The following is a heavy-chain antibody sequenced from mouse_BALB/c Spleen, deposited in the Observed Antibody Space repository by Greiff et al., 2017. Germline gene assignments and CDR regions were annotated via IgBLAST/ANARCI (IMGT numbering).Heavy chain of an antibody. Sequence: EVKLVESGGGLVQPGGSRKLSCAASGFTFSSFGMHWVRQAPEKGLEWVAYISSGSSTIYYADTVKGRFTISRDNPKNTLFLQMTSLRSEDTAMYYCARNDYYAMDYWGQGTSVTFSS. J-gene: IGHJ4*01. CDR1: GFTFSSFG. V-gene: IGHV5-17*02. CDR2: ISSGSSTI. CDR3: ARNDYYAMDY.